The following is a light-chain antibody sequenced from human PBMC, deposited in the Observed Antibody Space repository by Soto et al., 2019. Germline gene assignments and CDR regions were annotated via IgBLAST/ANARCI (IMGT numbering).Light chain of an antibody. Sequence: QSVLTQPASVSGSPGQSITISCTGTNSDVGGYNYVSWYQQHPGKAPELMIYEVSHRPSGVSNRFSGSKSDNTASLTISGLQADEDADYSCRSYTTISTLYVFGTGTKVTVL. CDR3: RSYTTISTLYV. V-gene: IGLV2-14*01. J-gene: IGLJ1*01. CDR1: NSDVGGYNY. CDR2: EVS.